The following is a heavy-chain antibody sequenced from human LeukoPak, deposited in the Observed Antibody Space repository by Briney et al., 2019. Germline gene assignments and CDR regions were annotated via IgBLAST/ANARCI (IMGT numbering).Heavy chain of an antibody. CDR3: AKGGPMYYDFWSGYYTGYFDY. D-gene: IGHD3-3*01. CDR2: ISGSGGST. CDR1: GFTFSSYA. V-gene: IGHV3-23*01. J-gene: IGHJ4*02. Sequence: GGSLRLSCAASGFTFSSYAMSWVRQAPGKGLEWVSAISGSGGSTYYADSVKGRFTISRDNSKNTLYLQMNSLGAEDTAVYYCAKGGPMYYDFWSGYYTGYFDYWGQGTLVTVSS.